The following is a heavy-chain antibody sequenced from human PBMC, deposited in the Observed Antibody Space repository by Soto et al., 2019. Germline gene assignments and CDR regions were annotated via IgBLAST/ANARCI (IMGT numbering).Heavy chain of an antibody. CDR3: ARKEDCSSTSCYRGLSAFDI. D-gene: IGHD2-2*01. CDR1: GGSISSGGYY. V-gene: IGHV4-31*03. Sequence: PSETLSLTCTVSGGSISSGGYYWSWIRQHPGKGLEWIGYIYYSGSTYYNPSLKSRVTISVDTSKNQFSLKLSSVTAADTAVYYCARKEDCSSTSCYRGLSAFDIWGQGTMVTVSS. CDR2: IYYSGST. J-gene: IGHJ3*02.